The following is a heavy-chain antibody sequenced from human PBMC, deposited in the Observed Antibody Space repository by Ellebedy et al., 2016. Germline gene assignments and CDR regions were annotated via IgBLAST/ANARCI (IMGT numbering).Heavy chain of an antibody. CDR1: GFTFSDFS. CDR2: IGTSASTI. Sequence: GGSLRLXXAASGFTFSDFSMTWIRQAPGKGLEWVSYIGTSASTIYYADAVKGRFTISRDNAKNSVYLQMNSLRADDTAVYYCARDHLWFDANYYYNYGLDVWGQGTTVTVSS. CDR3: ARDHLWFDANYYYNYGLDV. D-gene: IGHD2-21*01. J-gene: IGHJ6*02. V-gene: IGHV3-11*01.